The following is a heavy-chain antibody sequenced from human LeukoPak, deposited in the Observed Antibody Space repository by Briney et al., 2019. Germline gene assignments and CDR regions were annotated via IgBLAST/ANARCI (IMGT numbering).Heavy chain of an antibody. Sequence: SETLSLTCTVSGGSISSYYWSWIRQPPGKGLEWIGYIYYSGSTNYNPSLKSRVTISVDTSKNQFSLKLSSVTAADTAVYYCARHPTPGRDYPYYFDYWGQGTLVTVSS. CDR2: IYYSGST. D-gene: IGHD2-15*01. CDR3: ARHPTPGRDYPYYFDY. V-gene: IGHV4-59*08. J-gene: IGHJ4*02. CDR1: GGSISSYY.